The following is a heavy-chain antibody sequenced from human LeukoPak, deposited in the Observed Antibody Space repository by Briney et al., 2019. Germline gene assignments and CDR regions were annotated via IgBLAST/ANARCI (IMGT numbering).Heavy chain of an antibody. CDR1: GGSISSSSYY. V-gene: IGHV4-39*07. CDR3: ANGNDFWSGYLNYYYYYMDV. J-gene: IGHJ6*03. D-gene: IGHD3-3*01. Sequence: SETLSLTCTVSGGSISSSSYYWGWIRQPPGKGLEWIGSIYYSGSTYYNPSLKSRVTISVDTSKNQFSLKLSSVTAADTAVYYCANGNDFWSGYLNYYYYYMDVWGKGTTVTVSS. CDR2: IYYSGST.